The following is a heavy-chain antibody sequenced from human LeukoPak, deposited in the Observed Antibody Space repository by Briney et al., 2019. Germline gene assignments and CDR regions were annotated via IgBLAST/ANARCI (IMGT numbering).Heavy chain of an antibody. V-gene: IGHV3-15*01. D-gene: IGHD4-17*01. Sequence: KSGGSLRLSCAASGFTFSNAWMSWVRQAPGKGLEWVGRIKSKTDGGTTDYAAPVKGRFTISRDDSKNTLYLQMNSLEIEDTAVYYCSTAFYGAPLAWGQGTLVTVSS. CDR3: STAFYGAPLA. CDR1: GFTFSNAW. CDR2: IKSKTDGGTT. J-gene: IGHJ5*02.